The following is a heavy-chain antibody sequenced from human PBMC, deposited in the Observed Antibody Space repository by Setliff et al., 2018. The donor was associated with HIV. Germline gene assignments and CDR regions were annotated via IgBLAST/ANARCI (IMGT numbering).Heavy chain of an antibody. CDR3: AREGNYDILDY. J-gene: IGHJ4*02. CDR1: GYTFTNYY. D-gene: IGHD3-9*01. CDR2: INPGGGGT. V-gene: IGHV1-46*01. Sequence: ASVKVSCKASGYTFTNYYMHWVRQAPGRGLEWMGIINPGGGGTSYAQKFQGRVTITTDESTSTAYMELSSLRSEDTAVYYCAREGNYDILDYWGQGTLVTVSS.